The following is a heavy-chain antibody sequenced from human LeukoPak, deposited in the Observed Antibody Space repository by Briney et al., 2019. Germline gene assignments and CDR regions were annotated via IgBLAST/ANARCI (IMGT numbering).Heavy chain of an antibody. J-gene: IGHJ3*02. CDR2: ISSSGSTI. Sequence: GGSLRLSCAASGFTFSSYEMNWVRQAPGKGLEWVSYISSSGSTIYYADSVKGRFTISRDNAKNSLYLQMNSLRAEDTAVYYCARDRVGATPYDAFDIWGQGTMVTVSS. CDR1: GFTFSSYE. V-gene: IGHV3-48*03. CDR3: ARDRVGATPYDAFDI. D-gene: IGHD1-26*01.